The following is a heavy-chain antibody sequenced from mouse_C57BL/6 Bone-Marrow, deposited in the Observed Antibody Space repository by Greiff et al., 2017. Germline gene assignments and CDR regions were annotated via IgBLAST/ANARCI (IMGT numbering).Heavy chain of an antibody. CDR2: IDPNSGGT. CDR3: ARYSLRYFGMGYAMDY. D-gene: IGHD1-1*01. V-gene: IGHV1-72*01. CDR1: GYTFTSYW. Sequence: QVQLQQPGAELVKPGASVKLSCKASGYTFTSYWMHWVKQRPGRGLEWIGRIDPNSGGTKYNEKFKSKATLTVDKPSITACKQLSSLTSEDSAVYYFARYSLRYFGMGYAMDYWGQGTSVTVSS. J-gene: IGHJ4*01.